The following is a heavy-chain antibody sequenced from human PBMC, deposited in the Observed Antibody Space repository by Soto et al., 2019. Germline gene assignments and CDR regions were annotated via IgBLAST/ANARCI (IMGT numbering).Heavy chain of an antibody. J-gene: IGHJ6*03. CDR2: TYYRSKWYN. CDR1: GDSVSSNSAA. D-gene: IGHD6-6*01. V-gene: IGHV6-1*01. Sequence: PSQTLSLTCAISGDSVSSNSAAWNWIRQSPSRGLEWLGRTYYRSKWYNDYAVSVKSRITINPDTSKNQFSLQLNSVTPEDTAVYYCAREGYSSSTIYYYYYMEVWGKGTTVTVSS. CDR3: AREGYSSSTIYYYYYMEV.